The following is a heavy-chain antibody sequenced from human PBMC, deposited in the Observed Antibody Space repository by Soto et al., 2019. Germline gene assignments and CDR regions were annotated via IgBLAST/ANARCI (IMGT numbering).Heavy chain of an antibody. CDR1: GGSISSYY. CDR3: ARFTMVRGVIIPGYAFDI. D-gene: IGHD3-10*01. V-gene: IGHV4-59*01. CDR2: IYYSGST. Sequence: PSETLSLTCTVSGGSISSYYWSWIRQPPGKGLEWIGYIYYSGSTNYNPSLKSRVTISVDTSKNQFSLKLSSVTAADTAVYYCARFTMVRGVIIPGYAFDIWGQGTMVTVSS. J-gene: IGHJ3*02.